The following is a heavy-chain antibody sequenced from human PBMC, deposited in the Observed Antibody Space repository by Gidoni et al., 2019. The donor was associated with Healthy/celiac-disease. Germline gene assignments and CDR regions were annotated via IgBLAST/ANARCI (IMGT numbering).Heavy chain of an antibody. V-gene: IGHV3-23*01. D-gene: IGHD6-19*01. J-gene: IGHJ4*02. Sequence: DVQLLESGGGLVQPGGSLRLSSAASGFTFSSYAISWVRPAPGKGLEWVSAISGSGGSTYYADSVKGPFTISRDNSKDTLYLQMNSLRAEDTAVYYCAKGVAVAPEWGLDYWGQGTLVTVSS. CDR2: ISGSGGST. CDR3: AKGVAVAPEWGLDY. CDR1: GFTFSSYA.